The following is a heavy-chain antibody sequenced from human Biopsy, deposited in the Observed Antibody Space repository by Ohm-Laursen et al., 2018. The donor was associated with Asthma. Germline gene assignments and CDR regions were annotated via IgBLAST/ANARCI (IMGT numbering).Heavy chain of an antibody. J-gene: IGHJ4*02. D-gene: IGHD3-3*01. V-gene: IGHV3-30-3*01. CDR1: GFTFRSYA. CDR2: GGSYYDGGLK. CDR3: ARDVMEWYLPAFDF. Sequence: SLRLSCAATGFTFRSYAMHWVRQAPGKGLEWVAVGGSYYDGGLKYYADSVNGRFTVSRDDSKNTLYLQMNSLRPDDTAAYYCARDVMEWYLPAFDFWGQGTLVTVSS.